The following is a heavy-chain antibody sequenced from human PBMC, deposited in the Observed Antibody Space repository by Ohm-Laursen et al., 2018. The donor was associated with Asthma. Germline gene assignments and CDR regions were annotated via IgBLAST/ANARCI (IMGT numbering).Heavy chain of an antibody. D-gene: IGHD3-22*01. V-gene: IGHV4-61*08. CDR3: ARDTYYYDSSGYYMDY. Sequence: SDTLSLTCTVSGASVSSGGHYWSWIRQPPGKGLEWIGHGFYSGSTLYNPSLMSRVTISEDTSKNQFSLKLSSVTAADTAVYYCARDTYYYDSSGYYMDYWGQGTLVTVSS. CDR2: GFYSGST. J-gene: IGHJ4*02. CDR1: GASVSSGGHY.